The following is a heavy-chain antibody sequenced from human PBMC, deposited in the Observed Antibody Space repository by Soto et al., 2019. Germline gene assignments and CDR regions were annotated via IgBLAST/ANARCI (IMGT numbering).Heavy chain of an antibody. J-gene: IGHJ2*01. V-gene: IGHV1-46*01. CDR1: GYTFTSYG. CDR3: ARVKHTAMVGDWYFDL. CDR2: ISPNGGST. D-gene: IGHD5-18*01. Sequence: GASVKVSCKASGYTFTSYGMCWVRQSPGQGLEWMGIISPNGGSTSYAQKFQGRVTMTRDTSTSTVYMELSSLRSEDTAVYYCARVKHTAMVGDWYFDLWGRGTLVTVSS.